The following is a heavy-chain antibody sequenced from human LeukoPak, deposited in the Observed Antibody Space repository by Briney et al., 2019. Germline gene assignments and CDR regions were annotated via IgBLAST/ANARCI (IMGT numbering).Heavy chain of an antibody. J-gene: IGHJ4*02. Sequence: GGSLRLPCAASGFTFSSYAMSWVRQAPGKGLEWVSAISGSGGSTYYADSVKGRFTISRDNSKNTLYLQMNSLRAEDTAVYYCAKVRTLYSSGPDYWGQGTLVTVSS. CDR3: AKVRTLYSSGPDY. V-gene: IGHV3-23*01. CDR2: ISGSGGST. CDR1: GFTFSSYA. D-gene: IGHD6-19*01.